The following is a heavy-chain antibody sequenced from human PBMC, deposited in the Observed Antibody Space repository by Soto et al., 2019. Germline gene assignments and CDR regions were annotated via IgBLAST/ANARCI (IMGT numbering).Heavy chain of an antibody. J-gene: IGHJ4*02. CDR2: INTGNGNT. CDR1: EYTFNNYA. D-gene: IGHD3-16*01. V-gene: IGHV1-3*04. CDR3: AVNPAYPY. Sequence: ASVKVSCKASEYTFNNYAMHWVRQAPGQRLEWMGWINTGNGNTEYLQRFQGRVTITRDTSATTAHMELSSLTSEDTAVYYCAVNPAYPYWGQGTPVTVSS.